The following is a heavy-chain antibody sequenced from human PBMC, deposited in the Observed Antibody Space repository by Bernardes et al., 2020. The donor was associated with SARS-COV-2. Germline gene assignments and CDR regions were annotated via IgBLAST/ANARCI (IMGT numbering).Heavy chain of an antibody. CDR3: ARERSYCSSTSCYTQLPRYFDL. Sequence: TLSLTCTVSGGSISSYYWSWIRQPAGKGLEWIGRIYTSGSTNYNPSLKSRVTMSVDTSKNQFSLKLSSVTAADTAVYYCARERSYCSSTSCYTQLPRYFDLWGRGTLVTVSS. CDR1: GGSISSYY. V-gene: IGHV4-4*07. J-gene: IGHJ2*01. CDR2: IYTSGST. D-gene: IGHD2-2*02.